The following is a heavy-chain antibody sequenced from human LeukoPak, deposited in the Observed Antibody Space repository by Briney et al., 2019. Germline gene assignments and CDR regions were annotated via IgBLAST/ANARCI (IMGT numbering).Heavy chain of an antibody. CDR2: IKQDESEK. CDR3: ARKNGMDV. J-gene: IGHJ6*02. Sequence: GGSLRLSCVASGFTFSSYWMTWVRQAPGKGLEWVANIKQDESEKYYVDSVKGRFTISRDNAKNSLYLQMNSLRAEDTAVYYCARKNGMDVWGQGTTVTVSS. V-gene: IGHV3-7*01. CDR1: GFTFSSYW.